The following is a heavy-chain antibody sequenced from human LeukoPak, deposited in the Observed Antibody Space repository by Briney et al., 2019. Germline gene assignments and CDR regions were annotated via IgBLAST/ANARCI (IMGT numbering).Heavy chain of an antibody. D-gene: IGHD3-3*01. Sequence: GASVKVSCKASGYTFTGYYMHWVRQAPGQGLEWMGWINHNSGGTNSAQKFQGRVTMTRDTSISTAYMELSRLRSDDTAVYYCARDTARITIFGVAKYMDVWGKGTTVTVSS. CDR3: ARDTARITIFGVAKYMDV. V-gene: IGHV1-2*02. J-gene: IGHJ6*03. CDR2: INHNSGGT. CDR1: GYTFTGYY.